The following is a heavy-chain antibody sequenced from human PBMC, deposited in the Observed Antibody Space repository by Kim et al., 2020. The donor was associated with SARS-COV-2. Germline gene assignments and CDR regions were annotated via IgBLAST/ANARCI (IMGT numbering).Heavy chain of an antibody. CDR1: GFTFSSYA. CDR3: AKNLPLRTSGWNGYSGMGV. V-gene: IGHV3-23*01. D-gene: IGHD6-19*01. J-gene: IGHJ6*02. CDR2: ITASGPNT. Sequence: GGSLRLSCAASGFTFSSYAMNWVRQAPGKGLEWVSGITASGPNTYYADYVKGRFTISRDLSNNMLYLQMNSLRVDDTATYYCAKNLPLRTSGWNGYSGMGVWGQGTTVTVS.